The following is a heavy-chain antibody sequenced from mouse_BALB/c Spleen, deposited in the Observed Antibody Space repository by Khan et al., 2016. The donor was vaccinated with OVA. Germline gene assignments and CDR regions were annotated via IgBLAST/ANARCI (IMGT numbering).Heavy chain of an antibody. CDR1: DYSFTTYY. CDR2: IDPFNGST. J-gene: IGHJ3*01. V-gene: IGHV1S135*01. CDR3: ARHGTVSWFAY. Sequence: LQQSGPELMKPGASVKISCKASDYSFTTYYIHWVKQSHGKSLEWIGYIDPFNGSTTYNQNFKGKATLTVDKSSSTAYMHLSSLTSEDSAVYYCARHGTVSWFAYWGQGTLVTVSA. D-gene: IGHD1-1*01.